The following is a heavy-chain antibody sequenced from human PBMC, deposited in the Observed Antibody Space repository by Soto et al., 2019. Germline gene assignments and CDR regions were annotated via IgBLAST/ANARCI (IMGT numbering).Heavy chain of an antibody. CDR2: INTYNGMT. CDR1: GYTFINYN. V-gene: IGHV1-18*01. Sequence: QVQLVQSGGEVKKPGASVTVSCKASGYTFINYNITWVRQAPGQRLEWMAWINTYNGMTDYAQKFQGRVTMTRDTSTSTAYRELRNLGSDDTAVYFCAKSPRGEMATDWGQGTLVTVSS. J-gene: IGHJ4*02. D-gene: IGHD5-12*01. CDR3: AKSPRGEMATD.